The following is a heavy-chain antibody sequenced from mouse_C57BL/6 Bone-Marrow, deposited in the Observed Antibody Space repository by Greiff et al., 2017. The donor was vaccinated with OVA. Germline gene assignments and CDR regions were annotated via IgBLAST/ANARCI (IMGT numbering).Heavy chain of an antibody. J-gene: IGHJ2*01. V-gene: IGHV1-61*01. Sequence: QVHVKQPGAELVRPGSSVKLSCKASGYTFTSYWMDWVKQRPGQGLEWIGNIYPSDSETHYNQKFKDKATLTVDKSSSTAYMQLSSLTSEDSAVYYCARERLRLTFDYWGQGTTLTVSS. CDR1: GYTFTSYW. CDR2: IYPSDSET. CDR3: ARERLRLTFDY. D-gene: IGHD2-4*01.